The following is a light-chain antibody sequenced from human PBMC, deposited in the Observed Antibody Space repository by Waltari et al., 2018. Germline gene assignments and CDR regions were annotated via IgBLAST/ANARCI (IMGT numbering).Light chain of an antibody. CDR1: QGISNY. CDR3: QNYNILPS. CDR2: DAS. Sequence: DIQLTQSASALSASVGDGVTITCHASQGISNYLNWYQQKPGKAPKLLIFDASNLMTGVPPRFSGGGFGTDFTLTIDHLQPEDIATYYCQNYNILPSFGPGTKVDFK. V-gene: IGKV1-33*01. J-gene: IGKJ3*01.